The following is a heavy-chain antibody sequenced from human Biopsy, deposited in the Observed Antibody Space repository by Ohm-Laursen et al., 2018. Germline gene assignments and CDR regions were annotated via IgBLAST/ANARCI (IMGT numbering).Heavy chain of an antibody. D-gene: IGHD1-26*01. J-gene: IGHJ3*02. CDR1: GDSVSSGSFY. CDR2: IYDRGSTA. Sequence: SQTLSLTCPVSGDSVSSGSFYWTWIRQPPGQGLEYIGYIYDRGSTANYNPSLESRVTMSVGTSKNQFSLNLRSVTAADTAVYYCARGTGRYYVYGAFDIWGQGTVVTVPS. CDR3: ARGTGRYYVYGAFDI. V-gene: IGHV4-61*01.